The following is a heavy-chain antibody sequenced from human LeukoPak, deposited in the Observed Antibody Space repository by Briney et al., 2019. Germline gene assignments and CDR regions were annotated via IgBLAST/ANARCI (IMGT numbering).Heavy chain of an antibody. CDR2: ISHSGRTM. D-gene: IGHD2-8*01. V-gene: IGHV3-11*01. CDR3: ARDSIVRGNIGNDMDV. Sequence: GGSLRLSCAASGFTFSDYYMSWIRQAPGKGLEWVSYISHSGRTMYYADSVKGRFTISRDNAKNSLYLQMNSLRAGDTAVYYCARDSIVRGNIGNDMDVWGEGTTVTVSS. J-gene: IGHJ6*03. CDR1: GFTFSDYY.